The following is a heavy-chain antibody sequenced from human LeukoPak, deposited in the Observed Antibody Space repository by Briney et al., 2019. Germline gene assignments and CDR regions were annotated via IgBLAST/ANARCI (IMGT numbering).Heavy chain of an antibody. J-gene: IGHJ4*02. CDR3: ARDLMDTAMVTEGY. CDR1: GYTLTELS. Sequence: VASVKVSCKVSGYTLTELSMHWVRQAPGKGLEWMGGFDPEDGETIYAQKFQGRVTMTRDTSTSTVYMELSSLRSEDTAVYYCARDLMDTAMVTEGYWGQGTLVTVSS. CDR2: FDPEDGET. D-gene: IGHD5-18*01. V-gene: IGHV1-24*01.